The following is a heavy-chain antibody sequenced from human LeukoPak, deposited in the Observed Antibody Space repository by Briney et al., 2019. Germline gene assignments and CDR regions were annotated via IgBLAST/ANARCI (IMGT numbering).Heavy chain of an antibody. V-gene: IGHV4-34*01. J-gene: IGHJ4*02. CDR1: GGSFSGYY. CDR2: INHSGST. Sequence: SETLSLTCAVYGGSFSGYYWSWIRQPPGKGLEWIGEINHSGSTNYNPSLKSRVTISVDTSKNQFSLKLSSVTAADTAVYYCARSVLTGYLDYWGQGTLVTVSS. CDR3: ARSVLTGYLDY. D-gene: IGHD3-9*01.